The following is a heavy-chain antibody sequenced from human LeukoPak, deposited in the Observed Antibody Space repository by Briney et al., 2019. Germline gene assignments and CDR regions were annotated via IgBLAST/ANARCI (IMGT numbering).Heavy chain of an antibody. V-gene: IGHV1-69*04. CDR2: IIPILGIA. CDR1: GGTFSSYA. J-gene: IGHJ4*02. CDR3: ARDSGPYNYFDY. Sequence: SVKVSCKASGGTFSSYAISWVRQAPGQGLEWMGRIIPILGIANYAQKFQGRVTITADKSTSTAYMELSSLRSEDTAVYYCARDSGPYNYFDYWGQGTLVTVSS. D-gene: IGHD5-18*01.